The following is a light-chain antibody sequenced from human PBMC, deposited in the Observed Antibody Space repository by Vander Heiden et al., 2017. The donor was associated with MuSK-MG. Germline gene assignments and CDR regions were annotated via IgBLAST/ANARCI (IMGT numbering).Light chain of an antibody. V-gene: IGKV3-15*01. J-gene: IGKJ5*01. CDR1: QSVSSN. CDR2: GAS. CDR3: QQGNNWPGNT. Sequence: EIVMTQSPATLSVSPGERATLSCRASQSVSSNLAWYQQKPGQAPRLLIYGASTRATGIPARFSGSGSGTEFTLTISSLQSEDFAVYYCQQGNNWPGNTFGQGTQLXIK.